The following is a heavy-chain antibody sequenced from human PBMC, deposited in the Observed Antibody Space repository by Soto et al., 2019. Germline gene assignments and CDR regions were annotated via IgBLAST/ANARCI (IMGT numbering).Heavy chain of an antibody. J-gene: IGHJ3*02. D-gene: IGHD3-22*01. CDR2: MNPNSGNT. CDR1: GYTFTSYD. Sequence: ASVKVSCTASGYTFTSYDINWVRQATGQGLEWMGWMNPNSGNTGYTQKFQGRVTMARNTSISTAYMELSSLRSEDTAVYYCARGLYYDSSGSDDAFDIWGQGTMVTVSS. V-gene: IGHV1-8*01. CDR3: ARGLYYDSSGSDDAFDI.